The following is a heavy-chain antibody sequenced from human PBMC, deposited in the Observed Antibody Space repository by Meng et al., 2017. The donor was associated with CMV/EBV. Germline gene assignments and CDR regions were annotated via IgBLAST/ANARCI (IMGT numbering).Heavy chain of an antibody. CDR2: IIPIFGTA. Sequence: LGKSGQEWEKPGSWVKCPCKALGGTFSSYAVSWVRQAPGQGLEWMGGIIPIFGTANYAQKFQGRVTITADESTSTAYMELSSLRSEDTAVYYCARQLRLGELSPFDYWGQGTLVTVSS. J-gene: IGHJ4*02. CDR1: GGTFSSYA. D-gene: IGHD3-16*02. CDR3: ARQLRLGELSPFDY. V-gene: IGHV1-69*01.